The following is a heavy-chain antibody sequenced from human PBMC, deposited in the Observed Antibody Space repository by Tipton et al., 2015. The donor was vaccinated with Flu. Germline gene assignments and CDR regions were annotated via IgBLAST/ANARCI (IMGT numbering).Heavy chain of an antibody. V-gene: IGHV1-8*01. J-gene: IGHJ6*02. D-gene: IGHD3-10*01. CDR3: ASVPLLWFGELLSNYYYYGMDV. CDR2: MNPNSGNT. Sequence: QVQLVQSGAEVKKPGASVKVSCKASGYTFTSYDINWVRQATGQGLEWMGWMNPNSGNTGYAQKFQGRVTMTRNTSISTAYMELSSLRSEDTAVYYCASVPLLWFGELLSNYYYYGMDVWGQGTTVTVSS. CDR1: GYTFTSYD.